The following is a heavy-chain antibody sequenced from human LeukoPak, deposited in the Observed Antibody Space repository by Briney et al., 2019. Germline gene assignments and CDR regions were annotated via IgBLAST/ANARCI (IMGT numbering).Heavy chain of an antibody. J-gene: IGHJ4*02. Sequence: PSETLSLTCPVSGGSINSRSDYWGWIRQPPGKGLEWIGSIFYSGSTYYHPSLKSRVTISVDTSKNQFSLKLSSVTAADTAVYYCARQERGIAAVFDYWGQGTLVTVSS. CDR3: ARQERGIAAVFDY. V-gene: IGHV4-39*01. CDR2: IFYSGST. CDR1: GGSINSRSDY. D-gene: IGHD6-13*01.